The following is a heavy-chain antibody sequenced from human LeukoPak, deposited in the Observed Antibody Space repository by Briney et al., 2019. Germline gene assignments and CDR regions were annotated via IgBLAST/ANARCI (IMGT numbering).Heavy chain of an antibody. CDR1: GGSISSSYYY. V-gene: IGHV4-39*01. J-gene: IGHJ4*02. D-gene: IGHD6-13*01. CDR3: ARVRQQLDGIIDY. Sequence: SETLSLTCTVSGGSISSSYYYWGWIRQPPGKGLEWIGSIYYSGSTYYNPSLKSRVTISVDTSKNQFSLKLRSVTAADTAVYYCARVRQQLDGIIDYWGQGTLVTVSS. CDR2: IYYSGST.